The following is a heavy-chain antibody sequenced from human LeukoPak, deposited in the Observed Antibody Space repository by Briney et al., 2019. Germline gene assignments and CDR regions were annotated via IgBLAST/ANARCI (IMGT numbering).Heavy chain of an antibody. V-gene: IGHV3-9*01. CDR1: GFTFDDYA. D-gene: IGHD4-17*01. CDR2: ISWNSGSI. J-gene: IGHJ4*02. CDR3: ARDSGGDYGDYIDY. Sequence: GRSLRLSCAASGFTFDDYAMHWVRHAPGKGLEWVSGISWNSGSIGYADSVKGRFTISRDNAKNSLYLQMNSLRAEDTAVYYCARDSGGDYGDYIDYWGQGTLVTVSS.